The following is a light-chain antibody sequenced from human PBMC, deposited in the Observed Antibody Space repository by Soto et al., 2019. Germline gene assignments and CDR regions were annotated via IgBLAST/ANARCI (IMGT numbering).Light chain of an antibody. J-gene: IGLJ1*01. CDR1: SSDVGGYNY. V-gene: IGLV2-23*02. CDR3: CADAGRSTYV. Sequence: QSVLTQPASVSGSPGQSIAISCTGTSSDVGGYNYVSWYQQHPGKVPKVMIYEVSKRPSGVSDRFSGSKSGNTASLTISGLQAEDEADYYCCADAGRSTYVFGTGTKVTVL. CDR2: EVS.